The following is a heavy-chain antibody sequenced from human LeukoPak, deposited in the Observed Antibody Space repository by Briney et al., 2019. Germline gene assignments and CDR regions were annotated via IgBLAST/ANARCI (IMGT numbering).Heavy chain of an antibody. V-gene: IGHV4-38-2*02. CDR1: GYSISSGYY. J-gene: IGHJ5*02. Sequence: SETLSLTCTVSGYSISSGYYWGWIRQPPGKGLEWLGTIYHSGSTYYNPSLKSRVTISVDTSKNHFSLKLSSVTAADTAVYYCAALWLPHDPRFDPWGQGTPVTVSS. D-gene: IGHD3-10*01. CDR3: AALWLPHDPRFDP. CDR2: IYHSGST.